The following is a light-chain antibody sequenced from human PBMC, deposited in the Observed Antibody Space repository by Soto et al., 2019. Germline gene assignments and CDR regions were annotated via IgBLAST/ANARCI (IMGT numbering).Light chain of an antibody. CDR1: QGISNY. Sequence: DIQMTQSPSSLSASLGDRVTITCRASQGISNYLAWYQQKPGKVPKLLIYGASTLESGVPSRFRGSGSGTDFTLTITSLQPEDFATYYCQKYNSAPRTFGQGTKVDIK. J-gene: IGKJ1*01. CDR3: QKYNSAPRT. CDR2: GAS. V-gene: IGKV1-27*01.